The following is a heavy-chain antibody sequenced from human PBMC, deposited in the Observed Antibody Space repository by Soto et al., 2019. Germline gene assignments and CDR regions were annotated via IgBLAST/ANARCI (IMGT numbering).Heavy chain of an antibody. CDR2: ISGSGGST. J-gene: IGHJ5*02. CDR1: GFTFSSYA. V-gene: IGHV3-23*01. CDR3: AKLEGFGVVTAMGA. Sequence: GGSLRLSCAASGFTFSSYAMSWVRQAPGKGLEWVSAISGSGGSTYYADSVKGRFTISRDNSKNTLYLQMNSLRAENTAVYYCAKLEGFGVVTAMGALGQGTLVTVSS. D-gene: IGHD3-3*01.